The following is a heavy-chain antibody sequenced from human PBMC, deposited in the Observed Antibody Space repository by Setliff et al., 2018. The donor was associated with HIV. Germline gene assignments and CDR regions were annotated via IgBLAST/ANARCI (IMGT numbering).Heavy chain of an antibody. CDR2: IYTSGST. CDR3: ARGRMATVLIRNWIDP. Sequence: SETLSLTCTVSGGSIGSETFSWNWIRQPAGKGLEWIGRIYTSGSTDYNPSLKSRVTMSVDTSKNQFSLKLSSVTAADTAVYYCARGRMATVLIRNWIDPWGQGSLVTVSS. CDR1: GGSIGSETFS. J-gene: IGHJ5*02. V-gene: IGHV4-4*07. D-gene: IGHD4-4*01.